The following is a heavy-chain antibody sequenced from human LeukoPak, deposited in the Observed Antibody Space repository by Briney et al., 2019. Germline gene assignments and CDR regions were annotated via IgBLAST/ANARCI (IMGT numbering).Heavy chain of an antibody. J-gene: IGHJ4*02. CDR3: ARAKPIVVVVAATPDLDY. D-gene: IGHD2-15*01. CDR2: INPNSGGT. Sequence: ASVKVSCKASGYTFTGYYMHWVRQAPGQGLEWMGWINPNSGGTNYAQKFQGRVTMTRDTSISTAYMELSRLRSDDTAAYYCARAKPIVVVVAATPDLDYWGQGTLVTVSS. CDR1: GYTFTGYY. V-gene: IGHV1-2*02.